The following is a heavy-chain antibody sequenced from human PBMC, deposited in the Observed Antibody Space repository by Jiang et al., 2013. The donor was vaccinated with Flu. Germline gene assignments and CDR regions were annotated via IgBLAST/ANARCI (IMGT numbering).Heavy chain of an antibody. CDR3: ASIHDYFDY. V-gene: IGHV4-39*01. CDR2: IYYSGST. Sequence: TLSLTCTVSGGSISSSSYYWGWIRQPPGKGLEWIGSIYYSGSTYYNPSLKSRVTISVDTSKNQFSLKLSSVTAADTAVYYCASIHDYFDYWGQGTLVTVSS. J-gene: IGHJ4*02. CDR1: GGSISSSSYY.